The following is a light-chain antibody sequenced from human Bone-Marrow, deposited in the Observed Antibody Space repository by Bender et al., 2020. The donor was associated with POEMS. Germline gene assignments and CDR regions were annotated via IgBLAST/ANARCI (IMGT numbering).Light chain of an antibody. J-gene: IGLJ3*02. CDR1: NIATKS. CDR2: DDR. Sequence: SYVLTQPPSVSVAPGQTARITCGGNNIATKSVHWYQQRPGQAPVLVVYDDRDRPSGIPERFSGSNSGNTATLTIRRVEAGDEADYYCQVWDSSSDHWVFGGGTKLTVL. CDR3: QVWDSSSDHWV. V-gene: IGLV3-21*02.